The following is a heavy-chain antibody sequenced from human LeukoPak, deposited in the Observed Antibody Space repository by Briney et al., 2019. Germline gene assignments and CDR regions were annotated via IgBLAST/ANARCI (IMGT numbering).Heavy chain of an antibody. CDR2: ISGSGGST. CDR3: VTDRRGILVRGTTFDY. D-gene: IGHD3-10*01. Sequence: PGGSLRLSCAASGFTFSSYAMSWVRQAPGKGLEWVSGISGSGGSTYYADSVKGRFTISRDNSKNTLYLQMSSLRAEDTAVYYCVTDRRGILVRGTTFDYWGQGTLVTVSS. V-gene: IGHV3-23*01. CDR1: GFTFSSYA. J-gene: IGHJ4*02.